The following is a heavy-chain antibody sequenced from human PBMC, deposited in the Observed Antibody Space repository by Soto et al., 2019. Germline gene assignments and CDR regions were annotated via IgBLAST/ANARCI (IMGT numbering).Heavy chain of an antibody. CDR3: ARDLIAVAGTQSDN. J-gene: IGHJ4*02. CDR1: GYTFTSYG. D-gene: IGHD6-19*01. V-gene: IGHV1-18*01. CDR2: ISAYNGNT. Sequence: VASVKVSCKASGYTFTSYGIIWVRQAPGQGLEWMGWISAYNGNTNYAQKLQGRVTMTTDTSTSTAYMELRSLRSDDTAVYYCARDLIAVAGTQSDNWGQGTLVTVSS.